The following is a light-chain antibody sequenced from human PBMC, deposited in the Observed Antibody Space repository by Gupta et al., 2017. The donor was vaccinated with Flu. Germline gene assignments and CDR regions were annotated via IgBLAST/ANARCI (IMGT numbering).Light chain of an antibody. Sequence: STLSASVGDRVTITCRASQSISAWLAWYQQKPGKAPKLLIYQASFLESGVPSRFSGSGSGTEFTLTISSRQPDDFATYYCQQYNSYSGYTFGQGTKLEIK. J-gene: IGKJ2*01. V-gene: IGKV1-5*03. CDR1: QSISAW. CDR3: QQYNSYSGYT. CDR2: QAS.